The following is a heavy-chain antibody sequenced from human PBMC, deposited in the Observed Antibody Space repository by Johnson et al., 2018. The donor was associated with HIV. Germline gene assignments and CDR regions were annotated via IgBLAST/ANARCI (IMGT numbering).Heavy chain of an antibody. J-gene: IGHJ3*02. Sequence: VQLVESGGGVVQPGRSLRLSCAASGFTFSNYAMHWVRQAPGKGLEWVSVSYSGGDTYYADSVKGRFTISRDNSKNTLYLQMNSLRAEDTALYYCARDEGPYGDHDAFDIWGQGTMVTVSS. CDR3: ARDEGPYGDHDAFDI. CDR2: SYSGGDT. CDR1: GFTFSNYA. D-gene: IGHD4-17*01. V-gene: IGHV3-66*01.